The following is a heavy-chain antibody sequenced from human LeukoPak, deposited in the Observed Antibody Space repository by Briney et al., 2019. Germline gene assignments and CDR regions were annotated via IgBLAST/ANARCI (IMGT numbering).Heavy chain of an antibody. Sequence: GGSLRLSCAASGFTFSGYWMHWVRQAPGKGLVWVSRITSDVSSTSYADSVKGRFTISRDNAKNTLYLQMISLRAEDTAVYYCARDLGMIVDYWGQGTLVTVSS. V-gene: IGHV3-74*01. J-gene: IGHJ4*02. D-gene: IGHD3-22*01. CDR3: ARDLGMIVDY. CDR2: ITSDVSST. CDR1: GFTFSGYW.